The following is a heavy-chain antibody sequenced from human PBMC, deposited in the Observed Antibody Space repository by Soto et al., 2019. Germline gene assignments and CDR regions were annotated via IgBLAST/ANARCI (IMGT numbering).Heavy chain of an antibody. V-gene: IGHV3-33*01. CDR1: GFNFRSYG. Sequence: QVQLVESGGGVVQPGGSLTLSCAASGFNFRSYGMHWVRQAPGKGLEWLAVIWDDGRTTFYADSVKGRFTISRDNPRNTLSLQMNSLRVEDTAMFYCARNDAEYEVFDVWGQGTVVSVSS. J-gene: IGHJ3*01. CDR3: ARNDAEYEVFDV. D-gene: IGHD1-1*01. CDR2: IWDDGRTT.